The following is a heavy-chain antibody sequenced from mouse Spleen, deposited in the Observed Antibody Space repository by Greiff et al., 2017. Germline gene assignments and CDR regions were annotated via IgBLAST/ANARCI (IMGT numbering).Heavy chain of an antibody. CDR2: IWSDGST. CDR1: GFSLTSYG. D-gene: IGHD1-2*01. Sequence: QVQLKESGPGLVAPSQSLSITCTISGFSLTSYGVHWVRQPPGKGLEWLVVIWSDGSTTYNSALKSRLSISKDNSKSQVFLKMNSLQTDDTAMYYCARTAGPHYYAMDYWGQGTSVTVSS. CDR3: ARTAGPHYYAMDY. V-gene: IGHV2-6-1*01. J-gene: IGHJ4*01.